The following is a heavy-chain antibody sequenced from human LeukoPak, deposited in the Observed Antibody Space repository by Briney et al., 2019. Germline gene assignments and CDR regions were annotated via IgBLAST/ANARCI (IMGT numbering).Heavy chain of an antibody. V-gene: IGHV5-51*01. D-gene: IGHD4-17*01. CDR2: IHPGDSET. CDR1: GYNFNSFR. J-gene: IGHJ4*02. CDR3: ARRSGDYGDSNLGY. Sequence: GESLKISCQGFGYNFNSFRIGWVRQMPGKGLEWVGFIHPGDSETRYNPSRQGQVTLSVDKSTNTAYLQWTSLKASDAGIYYCARRSGDYGDSNLGYWGQGTLVTVSS.